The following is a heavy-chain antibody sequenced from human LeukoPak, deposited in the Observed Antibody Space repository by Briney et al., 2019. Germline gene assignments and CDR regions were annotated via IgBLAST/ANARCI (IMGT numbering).Heavy chain of an antibody. D-gene: IGHD6-19*01. CDR3: ARGGLAGRMLDY. CDR1: GYRFTDYA. Sequence: ASVKVSCKPSGYRFTDYAISWVRQAPGQGLEWMGWISSYNGNSKSAQKFQGRITLTSDTSTSTVYMELKSLTSVDTAVYYCARGGLAGRMLDYWGQGTLVSVSS. CDR2: ISSYNGNS. V-gene: IGHV1-18*01. J-gene: IGHJ4*02.